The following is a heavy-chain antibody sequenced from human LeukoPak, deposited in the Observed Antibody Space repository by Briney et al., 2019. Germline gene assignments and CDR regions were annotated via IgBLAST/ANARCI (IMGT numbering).Heavy chain of an antibody. Sequence: SSETLSLTCTVSGGSISSYYWSWIRQPPGKGLEWIGYIYYSGSTNYNPSLKSRVTISVDTSKNQSSLKLSSVTAADTAVYYCARVNLPGGYTVWGQGTLVTVSS. J-gene: IGHJ4*02. CDR2: IYYSGST. V-gene: IGHV4-59*01. CDR1: GGSISSYY. CDR3: ARVNLPGGYTV. D-gene: IGHD5-12*01.